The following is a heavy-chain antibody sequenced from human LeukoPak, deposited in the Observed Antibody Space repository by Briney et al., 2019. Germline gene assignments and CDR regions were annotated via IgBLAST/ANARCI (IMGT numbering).Heavy chain of an antibody. Sequence: SETLSLTCTVSGGSISSSSYYWGWIRQPPGKGLEWIGSIYYSGSTYYNPSLKSRVTISVDTSKNQFSLKLSSVTAADTAVYYCARHDKRRYQLINWFDPWGQGTLVTVSS. J-gene: IGHJ5*02. D-gene: IGHD2-2*01. V-gene: IGHV4-39*01. CDR1: GGSISSSSYY. CDR2: IYYSGST. CDR3: ARHDKRRYQLINWFDP.